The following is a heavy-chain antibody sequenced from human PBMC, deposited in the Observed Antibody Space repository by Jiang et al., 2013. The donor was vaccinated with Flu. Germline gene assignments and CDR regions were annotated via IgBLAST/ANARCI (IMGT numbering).Heavy chain of an antibody. Sequence: GLVKPSETLSLTCTVSGGSINSHYWSWILQPPGKGLEWIAYISYGGRTNYNPSLRSRVTISIDTSRNQFSLKLSSVTAADTAVYYCARVIRVITANAFDVWGQGTMVTVSS. D-gene: IGHD3-22*01. CDR2: ISYGGRT. CDR3: ARVIRVITANAFDV. J-gene: IGHJ3*01. V-gene: IGHV4-59*11. CDR1: GGSINSHY.